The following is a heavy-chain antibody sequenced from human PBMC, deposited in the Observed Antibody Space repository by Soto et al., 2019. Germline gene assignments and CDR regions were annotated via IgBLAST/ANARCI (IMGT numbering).Heavy chain of an antibody. V-gene: IGHV1-46*01. CDR2: INPSGGST. Sequence: ASVKVSCKASGYTFTSYYMHWVRQAPGQGLEWMGIINPSGGSTSYAQKFQGRVTMTRDTSTSTVYMELSSLRSEDTAVYYCARGGRYCSSTSCYTVYYYGMDVWGQGTTVTVSS. CDR3: ARGGRYCSSTSCYTVYYYGMDV. CDR1: GYTFTSYY. J-gene: IGHJ6*02. D-gene: IGHD2-2*02.